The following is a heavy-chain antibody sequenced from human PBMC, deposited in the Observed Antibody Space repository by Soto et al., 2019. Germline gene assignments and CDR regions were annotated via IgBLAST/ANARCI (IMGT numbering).Heavy chain of an antibody. CDR1: GYTFTNYA. V-gene: IGHV1-3*04. Sequence: ASVKVSCKASGYTFTNYAMHWVRQAPGQRLEWMGWINTGKGNTKYSQKFQGRVTITRDTSASTAYMELSSLRSEDTAMYYCARAGDDCSAANCYVIDYWGQGTLVTVSS. D-gene: IGHD2-2*01. CDR3: ARAGDDCSAANCYVIDY. J-gene: IGHJ4*02. CDR2: INTGKGNT.